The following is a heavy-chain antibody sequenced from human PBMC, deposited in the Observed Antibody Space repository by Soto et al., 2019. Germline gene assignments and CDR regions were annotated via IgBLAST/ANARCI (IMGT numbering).Heavy chain of an antibody. J-gene: IGHJ6*02. V-gene: IGHV3-53*01. CDR3: ARDSYYYGMDV. CDR2: IYSGGST. CDR1: GFTVSSNY. Sequence: GVLRLSCAASGFTVSSNYMSWVRQAPGKGLEWVSVIYSGGSTYYADSVKGRFTISRDNSKNTLYLQMNSLRAEDTAVYYCARDSYYYGMDVWGQGTTVTVSS.